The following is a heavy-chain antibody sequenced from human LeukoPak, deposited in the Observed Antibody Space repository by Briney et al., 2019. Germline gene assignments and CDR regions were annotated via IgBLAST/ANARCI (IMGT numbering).Heavy chain of an antibody. D-gene: IGHD2-15*01. V-gene: IGHV4-4*02. CDR3: ARRYCSGGSCYSDRGAFDI. CDR2: IYHSGST. J-gene: IGHJ3*02. Sequence: SETLSLTCAVSGGSISSSNWWSWVRQPPGKGLEWIGEIYHSGSTNYNPSLKSRVTISVDTSKNQFSLKLSSVTAADTAVYYCARRYCSGGSCYSDRGAFDIWGQGTMVTVSS. CDR1: GGSISSSNW.